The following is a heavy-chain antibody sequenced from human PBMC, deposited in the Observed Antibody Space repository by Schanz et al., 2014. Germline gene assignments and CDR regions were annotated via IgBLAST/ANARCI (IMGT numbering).Heavy chain of an antibody. CDR2: ISSSGSYI. CDR1: GFTISSYS. Sequence: EVHLVESGGGLVKRGGSLRLSCAASGFTISSYSMNWVRQAPGKGLEWVSSISSSGSYIYYADSVKGRFSISRDNAKNSLFLQMNRLRAEDTALYYCAIIGVMVAVAGTRADYCGQGTLVTVSS. J-gene: IGHJ4*02. D-gene: IGHD6-19*01. V-gene: IGHV3-21*01. CDR3: AIIGVMVAVAGTRADY.